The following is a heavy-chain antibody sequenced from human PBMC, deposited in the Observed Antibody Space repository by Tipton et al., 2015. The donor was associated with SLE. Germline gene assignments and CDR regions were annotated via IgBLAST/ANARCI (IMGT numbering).Heavy chain of an antibody. Sequence: SLRLSCAGSGFTFTNYEMNWVRQAPGKGLEWVSYVSFTGDFTYYAGSVQGRFTISRDNAKNSLYLQMNSLRAEDTAVYYCARESELNRPNSREQMENIDFWGQGTLVTVSS. V-gene: IGHV3-48*03. CDR3: ARESELNRPNSREQMENIDF. CDR1: GFTFTNYE. CDR2: VSFTGDFT. D-gene: IGHD6-13*01. J-gene: IGHJ4*02.